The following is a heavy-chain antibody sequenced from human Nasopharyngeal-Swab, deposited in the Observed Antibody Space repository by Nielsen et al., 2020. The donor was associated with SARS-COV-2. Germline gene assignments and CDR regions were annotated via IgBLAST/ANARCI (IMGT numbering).Heavy chain of an antibody. V-gene: IGHV1-18*01. Sequence: ASVKVSCKASGYTFTSYGISWVRQAPGQGLEWMGGIIPIFGTANYAQKLQGRVTMTTDTSTSTAYMELRSLRSDDTAVYYCARVVEAGYDAFDIWGQGTMVTVSS. J-gene: IGHJ3*02. CDR3: ARVVEAGYDAFDI. CDR1: GYTFTSYG. CDR2: IIPIFGTA. D-gene: IGHD1-26*01.